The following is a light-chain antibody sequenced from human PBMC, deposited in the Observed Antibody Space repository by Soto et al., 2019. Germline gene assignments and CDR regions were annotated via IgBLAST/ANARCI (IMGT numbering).Light chain of an antibody. V-gene: IGKV3-20*01. J-gene: IGKJ1*01. CDR2: RIS. Sequence: EIVLTQSPVTLSLSPGGRATLSCRASQSVGRNYLAWYQQKPGQAPRLLIHRISTRATGIPDRFSGSGFATDFTLTISRLEPEDFAVYYCQQYDNAPQTFGQGTKV. CDR3: QQYDNAPQT. CDR1: QSVGRNY.